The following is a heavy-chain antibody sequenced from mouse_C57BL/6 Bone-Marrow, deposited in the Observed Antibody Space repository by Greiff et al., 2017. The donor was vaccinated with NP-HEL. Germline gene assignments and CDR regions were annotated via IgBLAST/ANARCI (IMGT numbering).Heavy chain of an antibody. J-gene: IGHJ3*01. CDR1: GYTFTSYG. V-gene: IGHV1-81*01. CDR2: IYPRSGNT. D-gene: IGHD1-1*01. CDR3: ARVLRSAY. Sequence: QVHVKQSGAELARPGASVKLSCKASGYTFTSYGISWVKQRTGQGLEWIGEIYPRSGNTYYNEKFKGKATLTADKSSSTAYMELRSLTSEDSAVYFCARVLRSAYWGQGTRVTVSA.